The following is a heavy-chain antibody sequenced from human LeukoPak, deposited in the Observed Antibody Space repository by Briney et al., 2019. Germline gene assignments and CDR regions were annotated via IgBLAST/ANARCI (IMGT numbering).Heavy chain of an antibody. D-gene: IGHD1-7*01. CDR1: GGSFSGCY. J-gene: IGHJ4*02. V-gene: IGHV4-34*01. Sequence: SETLSLTCAVYGGSFSGCYWSWIRQPPGKGLEWIGEINHSGSTNYNPSLKSRVTISVDTSKNQFSLKLSSVTAADTAVYYCARGRGTGTTHDYWGQGTLVTVSS. CDR2: INHSGST. CDR3: ARGRGTGTTHDY.